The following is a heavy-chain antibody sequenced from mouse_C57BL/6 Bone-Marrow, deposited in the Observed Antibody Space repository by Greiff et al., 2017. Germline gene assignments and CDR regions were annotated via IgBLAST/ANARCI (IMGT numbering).Heavy chain of an antibody. J-gene: IGHJ3*01. CDR3: SRRGFAY. CDR2: IYPGSGST. V-gene: IGHV1-55*01. Sequence: QVQLQQPGAELVKPGASVKMSCEASGYTFTSYWITWVKQRPGQGLEWIGDIYPGSGSTNDNEKFKSKATLTVDTSSSTAYMQLSSLTSEDAAVYYCSRRGFAYWGQGTLVTVSA. CDR1: GYTFTSYW.